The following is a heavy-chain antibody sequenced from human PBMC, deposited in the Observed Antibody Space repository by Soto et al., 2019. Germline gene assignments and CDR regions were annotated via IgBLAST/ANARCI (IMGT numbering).Heavy chain of an antibody. CDR2: INHSGST. J-gene: IGHJ6*03. Sequence: SETLSLTCAVYGGSFSGYYWSWIRQPPGKGLEWIGEINHSGSTNYNPSLKSRVTISVDTSKNQFSLKLSSVTAADTAVYYCARERSTFRYYYYMDVWGKGTTVTVSS. CDR1: GGSFSGYY. D-gene: IGHD4-17*01. CDR3: ARERSTFRYYYYMDV. V-gene: IGHV4-34*01.